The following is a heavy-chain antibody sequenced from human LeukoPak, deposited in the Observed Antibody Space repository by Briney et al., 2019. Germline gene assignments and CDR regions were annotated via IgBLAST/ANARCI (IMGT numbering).Heavy chain of an antibody. CDR1: GFTFSSYA. CDR2: ISYDGSNK. Sequence: GGSLRLSCAASGFTFSSYAMHWVRQAPGKGLEWVAVISYDGSNKYYADSVKGRFTISRDNSKNTLYLQMNSLRAEDTAVYYCARGALSWQQLAPVDVWGKGTTVTVSS. J-gene: IGHJ6*04. CDR3: ARGALSWQQLAPVDV. D-gene: IGHD6-13*01. V-gene: IGHV3-30*04.